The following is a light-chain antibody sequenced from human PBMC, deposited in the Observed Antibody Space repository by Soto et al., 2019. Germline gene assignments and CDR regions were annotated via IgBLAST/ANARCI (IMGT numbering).Light chain of an antibody. Sequence: QSVLTQPPSMSGAPGQRVTISCTGSSSNIGAGYDVHWYQQHPGTAPKLLIFDNNNRPSGVPDRFSGSKSDTSASLAITGLQAEDEAEDYCQSFDTSRSGFVVFGGGTKLTVL. CDR1: SSNIGAGYD. J-gene: IGLJ2*01. CDR2: DNN. V-gene: IGLV1-40*01. CDR3: QSFDTSRSGFVV.